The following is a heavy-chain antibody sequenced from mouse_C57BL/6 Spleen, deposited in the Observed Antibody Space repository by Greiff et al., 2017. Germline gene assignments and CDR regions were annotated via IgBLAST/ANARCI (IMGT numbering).Heavy chain of an antibody. CDR2: IDPSDSET. J-gene: IGHJ4*01. CDR1: GYTFTSYW. CDR3: AKGMGNAMDY. Sequence: VQLQQPGAELVRPGSSVKLSCKASGYTFTSYWMDWVKQRPGQGLEWIGNIDPSDSETHYNQKFKDKATLTVDKSSSPAYMQLSSLTSEDSAVYYCAKGMGNAMDYWGQGTSVTVSS. D-gene: IGHD2-10*02. V-gene: IGHV1-61*01.